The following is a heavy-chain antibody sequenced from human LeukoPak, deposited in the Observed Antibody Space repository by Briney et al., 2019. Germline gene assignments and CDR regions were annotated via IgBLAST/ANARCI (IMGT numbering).Heavy chain of an antibody. V-gene: IGHV3-30*02. CDR3: ARAPREGFSGSYHDY. D-gene: IGHD1-26*01. CDR1: GFTLSKFG. CDR2: LRYDELSI. J-gene: IGHJ4*02. Sequence: GGSLRLSGTVSGFTLSKFGMHWVRQTPGKGLEWVAFLRYDELSIYYADSVKGRFTISRDNSKNTLYLQMASLRGEDTAVYYCARAPREGFSGSYHDYWGQGTLVTVSS.